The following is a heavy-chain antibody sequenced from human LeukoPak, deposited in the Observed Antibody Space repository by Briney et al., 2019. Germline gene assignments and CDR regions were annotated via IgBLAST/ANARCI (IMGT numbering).Heavy chain of an antibody. CDR2: IIPIFGTA. Sequence: SVKVSCKASGGTFSSYAISWVRQAPGQGLEWMGGIIPIFGTANYAQKFQGRVTMTRDTSTSTVYMELSSLRSEDTAVYYCARASLSLLGFGEAFDAFDIWGQGTMVTVSS. CDR1: GGTFSSYA. V-gene: IGHV1-69*05. D-gene: IGHD3-10*01. J-gene: IGHJ3*02. CDR3: ARASLSLLGFGEAFDAFDI.